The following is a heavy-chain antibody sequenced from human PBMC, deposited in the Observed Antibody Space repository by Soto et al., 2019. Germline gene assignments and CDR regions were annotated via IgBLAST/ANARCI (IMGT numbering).Heavy chain of an antibody. D-gene: IGHD3-22*01. J-gene: IGHJ4*02. Sequence: GESLMIYCQGSGYRFTSYWMNWVRQMPGKGLGWMGRIDPSDSYTSYSPSFQGHVTISADKSISTSYLQWSSLKASDTAMYYCARPVPFDSSGYNSDYWGQGTLVTVSS. V-gene: IGHV5-10-1*01. CDR3: ARPVPFDSSGYNSDY. CDR1: GYRFTSYW. CDR2: IDPSDSYT.